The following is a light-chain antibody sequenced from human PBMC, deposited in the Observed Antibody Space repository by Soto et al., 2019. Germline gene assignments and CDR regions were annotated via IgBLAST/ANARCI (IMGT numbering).Light chain of an antibody. CDR2: EVS. J-gene: IGLJ1*01. CDR1: SSDVGNYNY. CDR3: SSYTSSSTRV. Sequence: QSALTQAASVSGSRGQSITISCTGTSSDVGNYNYVSWYQHHPGKAPKLMIYEVSNRPSGVSNRFSGSKSGNTASLTISGLQAEDEADYYCSSYTSSSTRVFGTGTKLTVL. V-gene: IGLV2-14*01.